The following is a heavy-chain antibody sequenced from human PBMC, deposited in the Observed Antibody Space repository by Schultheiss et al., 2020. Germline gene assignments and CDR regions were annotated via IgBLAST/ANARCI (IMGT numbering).Heavy chain of an antibody. D-gene: IGHD6-13*01. J-gene: IGHJ4*02. CDR3: AKDRIAAALDY. Sequence: GGSLRLSCAASGFTFSSYDMHWVRQATGKGLEWVAVIWYDGSNKYYADSVKGRFTISRDNSKNTLYLQMNSLRAEDTAVYYCAKDRIAAALDYWGQGTLVTVSS. V-gene: IGHV3-30*02. CDR2: IWYDGSNK. CDR1: GFTFSSYD.